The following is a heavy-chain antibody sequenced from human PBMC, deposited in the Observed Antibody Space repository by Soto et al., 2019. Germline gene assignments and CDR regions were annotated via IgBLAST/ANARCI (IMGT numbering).Heavy chain of an antibody. Sequence: PGGSLRLSCAASGFTFRDYSMNWVREAPGKGLEWISYISGTSDTIYYADSAKGRFAISRDNAKKSLYLQMNSLRDEDTAVYYCARSLGSYLNSYGMDVWGQGTTVTVSS. V-gene: IGHV3-48*02. J-gene: IGHJ6*02. CDR3: ARSLGSYLNSYGMDV. CDR2: ISGTSDTI. D-gene: IGHD3-16*02. CDR1: GFTFRDYS.